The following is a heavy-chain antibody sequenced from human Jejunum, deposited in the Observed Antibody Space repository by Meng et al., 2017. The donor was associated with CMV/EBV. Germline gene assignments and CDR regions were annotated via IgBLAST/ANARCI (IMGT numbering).Heavy chain of an antibody. D-gene: IGHD3-22*01. J-gene: IGHJ4*02. CDR2: IYSGGSTT. Sequence: VFTFSTYAMTWVRQAPGKGLEWVSLIYSGGSTTYYADSVKGRFTISRDDSKNTLYLQMNSLRAEDTAIYYCAKDLFYDGSGYYLGNWGQGALVTVSS. CDR1: VFTFSTYA. V-gene: IGHV3-23*03. CDR3: AKDLFYDGSGYYLGN.